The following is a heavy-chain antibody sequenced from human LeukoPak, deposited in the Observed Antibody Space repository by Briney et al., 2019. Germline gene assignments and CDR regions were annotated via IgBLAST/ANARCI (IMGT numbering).Heavy chain of an antibody. CDR3: AKGYNYGSDY. CDR1: GYIFSDSY. J-gene: IGHJ4*02. V-gene: IGHV1-2*06. Sequence: ASVKVSCKASGYIFSDSYMHWMGQAPGQGLEWMGRINLNNGGTSFIQKLQGRVTMTRDTSISTAYMELSSLTSDDTAVYYCAKGYNYGSDYWGQGTLVTVSS. D-gene: IGHD5-18*01. CDR2: INLNNGGT.